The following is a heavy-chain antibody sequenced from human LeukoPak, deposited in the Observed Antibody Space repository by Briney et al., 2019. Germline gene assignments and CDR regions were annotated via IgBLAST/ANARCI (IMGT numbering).Heavy chain of an antibody. D-gene: IGHD6-19*01. CDR1: GFTFSSYA. V-gene: IGHV3-23*01. CDR2: ISGSGGST. CDR3: AKGPAATPAVAGELDY. Sequence: GGSLRLSCAASGFTFSSYAMSWVRQAPGKGLEWVSAISGSGGSTYYADSVKGRFTISRDNSKNTLYLQMNSLRAEDTAVYYCAKGPAATPAVAGELDYWGQGTLVTVSS. J-gene: IGHJ4*02.